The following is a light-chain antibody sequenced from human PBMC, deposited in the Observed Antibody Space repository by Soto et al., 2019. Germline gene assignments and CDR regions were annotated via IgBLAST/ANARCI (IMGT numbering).Light chain of an antibody. V-gene: IGLV2-14*01. J-gene: IGLJ2*01. CDR3: SSYTSGATLV. Sequence: QSALTQPASVSGSPGQSITISCTGTSSDVGGYKYVSWYQQHPGKAPKLIIHEVSSRPSGVSSRFSGSKSGNTASLTISGLQAEDEADYYCSSYTSGATLVFGVGTKLTVL. CDR2: EVS. CDR1: SSDVGGYKY.